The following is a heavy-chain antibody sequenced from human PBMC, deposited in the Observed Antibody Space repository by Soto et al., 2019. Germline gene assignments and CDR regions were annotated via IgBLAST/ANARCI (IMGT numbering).Heavy chain of an antibody. V-gene: IGHV3-7*03. Sequence: PGGSLRLSCAASGFTFSSYWMSWVRQAPGKGLEWVANIKQDGSEKYYVDSVKGRFTISRDNAKNSLYLQMNSLRAEDTAVYYCARLVTMIVVVITNWFDTWGQGTLVTVSS. CDR1: GFTFSSYW. CDR2: IKQDGSEK. J-gene: IGHJ5*02. CDR3: ARLVTMIVVVITNWFDT. D-gene: IGHD3-22*01.